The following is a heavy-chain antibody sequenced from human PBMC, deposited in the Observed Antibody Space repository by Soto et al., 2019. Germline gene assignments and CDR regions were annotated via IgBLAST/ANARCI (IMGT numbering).Heavy chain of an antibody. CDR2: IYPGDSDT. CDR1: GYNFTTYW. D-gene: IGHD7-27*01. J-gene: IGHJ4*02. V-gene: IGHV5-51*03. Sequence: EVQLVQSGAEVKKPGESLKISCKGSGYNFTTYWIGWVRHMPGKGLEWMAIIYPGDSDTRYSPSFQGQVTISADKSISTAYLQWSSLKASDTAMYYWVRNTGHWVFEYWGQGTLVTVSS. CDR3: VRNTGHWVFEY.